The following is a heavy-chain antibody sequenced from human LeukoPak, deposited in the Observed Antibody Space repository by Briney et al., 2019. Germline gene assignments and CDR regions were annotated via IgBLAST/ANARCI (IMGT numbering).Heavy chain of an antibody. CDR2: ISSSGSTI. CDR1: GFTFSDYY. D-gene: IGHD2-2*02. CDR3: ANGPKYCSSTSCYRDEDY. Sequence: PGGSLRLSCAASGFTFSDYYMSWIRQAPGKGLEWVPYISSSGSTIYYADSVKGRFTISRDNARNSLYLQMNSLRAEDTAVYYCANGPKYCSSTSCYRDEDYWGQGTLVTVSS. J-gene: IGHJ4*02. V-gene: IGHV3-11*01.